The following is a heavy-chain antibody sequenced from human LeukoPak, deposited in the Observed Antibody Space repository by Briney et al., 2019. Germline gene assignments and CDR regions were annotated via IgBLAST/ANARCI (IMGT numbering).Heavy chain of an antibody. Sequence: SETLSLTCTVSGYSISSGYYWGWIRQPPGKGLEWIGIIYHSGSTYYNPSLKSRVTISVDTSKNQFSLKLSSVTAADTAVYYCARGEQTGTTKRVLLHFFDYWGQGTLVTVSS. J-gene: IGHJ4*02. D-gene: IGHD1-7*01. V-gene: IGHV4-38-2*02. CDR1: GYSISSGYY. CDR3: ARGEQTGTTKRVLLHFFDY. CDR2: IYHSGST.